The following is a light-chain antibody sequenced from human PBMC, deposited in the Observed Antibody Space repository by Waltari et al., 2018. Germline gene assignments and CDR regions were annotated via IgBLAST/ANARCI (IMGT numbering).Light chain of an antibody. CDR1: SSNIGSTS. Sequence: QSVLTQPPSASGTPGQGVTISCSGRSSNIGSTSVNWYQQLPGTAPKLLIFSDNQRPSGVPDRFSGSKSGNSASLAISGLQSDDEAHYYCAAWDDSLNSVLFGGGTKLTVL. CDR3: AAWDDSLNSVL. V-gene: IGLV1-44*01. CDR2: SDN. J-gene: IGLJ2*01.